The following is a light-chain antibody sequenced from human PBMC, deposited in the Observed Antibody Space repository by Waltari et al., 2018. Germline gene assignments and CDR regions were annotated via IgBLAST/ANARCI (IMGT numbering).Light chain of an antibody. V-gene: IGKV3-11*01. CDR3: QQRANWPIT. CDR1: QNVNSY. J-gene: IGKJ5*01. Sequence: EIVLTQSPATLSLSPGERATLSCRASQNVNSYLAWYQQKPGQAPRVLIYDASNRATGIPARFSGSGSGTDFTLTISSLEPEDCADYYCQQRANWPITFGQGTRLEIK. CDR2: DAS.